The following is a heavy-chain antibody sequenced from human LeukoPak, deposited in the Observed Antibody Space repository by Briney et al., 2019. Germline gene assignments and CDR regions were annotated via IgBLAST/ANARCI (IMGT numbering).Heavy chain of an antibody. J-gene: IGHJ4*02. Sequence: SETLSLTCTVSGGSISSSSYYWGWIRQPPGKGLEWIGSIYYSGSTYYNPSLKSRVTISVDTSKNQFSLKLSSVTAADTAVYYCARGGYSFVRYHFDYWGQGTLVTVSS. CDR1: GGSISSSSYY. CDR2: IYYSGST. V-gene: IGHV4-39*07. CDR3: ARGGYSFVRYHFDY. D-gene: IGHD5-18*01.